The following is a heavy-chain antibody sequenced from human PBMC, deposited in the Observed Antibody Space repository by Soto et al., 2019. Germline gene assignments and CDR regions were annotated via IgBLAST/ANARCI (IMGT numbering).Heavy chain of an antibody. CDR1: GFTFSTYW. CDR2: IKGDGSSI. D-gene: IGHD1-1*01. CDR3: ASFAMWNDYNDF. V-gene: IGHV3-74*01. Sequence: EVQLVESGGVLVQSGGSLRLSCAASGFTFSTYWMTWVRQAPGKGLVWVSRIKGDGSSINYADSMKGRFTISRDNARDTVLLHMNALSAEDTSVYYCASFAMWNDYNDFWGLSTLVPATS. J-gene: IGHJ5*01.